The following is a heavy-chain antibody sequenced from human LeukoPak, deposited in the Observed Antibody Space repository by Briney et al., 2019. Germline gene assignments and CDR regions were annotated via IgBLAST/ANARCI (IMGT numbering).Heavy chain of an antibody. CDR2: INHNGVSE. CDR3: ARVPGYSGYFYGMDV. J-gene: IGHJ6*02. D-gene: IGHD5-12*01. Sequence: GGSLRLSCTASRFSFSRDWMHWVRQAPGKGLVWVSRINHNGVSEAYADSVKGRFTISRDNAKNTLYLQMNSLGAEDTAVYYCARVPGYSGYFYGMDVWGQGTTVTVSS. V-gene: IGHV3-74*01. CDR1: RFSFSRDW.